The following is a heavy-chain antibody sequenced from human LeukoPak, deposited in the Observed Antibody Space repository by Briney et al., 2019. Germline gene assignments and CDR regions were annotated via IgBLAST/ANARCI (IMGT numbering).Heavy chain of an antibody. J-gene: IGHJ5*02. D-gene: IGHD4-17*01. V-gene: IGHV3-23*01. CDR2: ISGSGGST. CDR1: GFTFSSYA. Sequence: GGSLRLSCAASGFTFSSYAMSWVRQAPGKGLEWVSAISGSGGSTYHADSVKGRFTISRDNSKNTLYLQMNSLRAEDTAVYYCAKSPTVTTQKNWFDPWGQGTLVTVSS. CDR3: AKSPTVTTQKNWFDP.